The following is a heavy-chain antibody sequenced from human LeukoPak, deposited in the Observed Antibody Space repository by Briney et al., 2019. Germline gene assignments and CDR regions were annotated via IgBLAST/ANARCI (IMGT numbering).Heavy chain of an antibody. CDR1: GGSLSAYY. Sequence: PSETLSLTCAVYGGSLSAYYWTWIRQPPGKGLEWIGEINHGGSTNYNPSLKSRVTISIDTSKNQFSLKLSSVTVADTAVYYCARNRYYYGSGNYGVPNWFDPWGQGTLVTVSS. V-gene: IGHV4-34*01. CDR2: INHGGST. J-gene: IGHJ5*02. CDR3: ARNRYYYGSGNYGVPNWFDP. D-gene: IGHD3-10*01.